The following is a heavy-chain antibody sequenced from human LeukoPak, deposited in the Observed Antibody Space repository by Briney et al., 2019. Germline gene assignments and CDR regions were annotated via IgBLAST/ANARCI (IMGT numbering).Heavy chain of an antibody. CDR1: GGSISSSNW. CDR2: IYHSGSI. Sequence: SETLSLTCAVSGGSISSSNWWSWVRQPPGKGLEWIGEIYHSGSINYKSSLKSRVTISVDTSKNQFSLKLSSVTAADTAVYYCARETSQKGAHYMDVWGKGTTVTISS. CDR3: ARETSQKGAHYMDV. D-gene: IGHD3-16*01. V-gene: IGHV4-4*02. J-gene: IGHJ6*03.